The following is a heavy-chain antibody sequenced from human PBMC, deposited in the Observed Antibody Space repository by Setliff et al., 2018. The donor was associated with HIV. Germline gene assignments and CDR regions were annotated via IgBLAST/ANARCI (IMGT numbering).Heavy chain of an antibody. CDR3: ALRRYSSWARFDS. J-gene: IGHJ4*02. V-gene: IGHV4-61*02. D-gene: IGHD2-21*01. CDR1: GGSISSGSYY. CDR2: IYTSGST. Sequence: PSETLSLTCTVSGGSISSGSYYWNWIRQPAGKGLEWIGRIYTSGSTNYNPSLKSRVTISVDTSKNQFSLKLTSMTAADTAVYYCALRRYSSWARFDSWGQGTLVTVSS.